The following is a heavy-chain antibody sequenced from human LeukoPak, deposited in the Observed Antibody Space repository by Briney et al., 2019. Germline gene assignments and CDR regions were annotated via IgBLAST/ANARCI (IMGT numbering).Heavy chain of an antibody. CDR3: AHIAAAGEFDY. Sequence: SETLSLTCTVSGGSISGSSYYWGWIRQPPGKGLEWIGSIYYSGSTYYNPSLKSRVTISVDTSKNQFSLKLSSVTAADTAVYYCAHIAAAGEFDYWGQGTLVTVSS. CDR2: IYYSGST. CDR1: GGSISGSSYY. J-gene: IGHJ4*02. D-gene: IGHD6-13*01. V-gene: IGHV4-39*01.